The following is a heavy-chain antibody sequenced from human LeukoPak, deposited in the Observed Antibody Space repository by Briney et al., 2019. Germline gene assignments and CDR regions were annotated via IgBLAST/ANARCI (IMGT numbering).Heavy chain of an antibody. V-gene: IGHV3-23*01. CDR1: GFSFITYG. J-gene: IGHJ4*02. CDR3: AKDSHSGYFDY. CDR2: IGGGDST. Sequence: PGGSLRLSCAASGFSFITYGMSWVRQPPGKGLEWVSGIGGGDSTYYADSLEGRFTISRDTSKNTLFLQINNLRAGDTAVYYCAKDSHSGYFDYWGQGTLVTVSS. D-gene: IGHD1-26*01.